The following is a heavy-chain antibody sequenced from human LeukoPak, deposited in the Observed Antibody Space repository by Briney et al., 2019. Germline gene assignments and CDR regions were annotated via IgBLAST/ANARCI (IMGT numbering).Heavy chain of an antibody. CDR3: AREFGGVSNY. V-gene: IGHV4-59*01. J-gene: IGHJ4*02. D-gene: IGHD3-16*01. Sequence: SETLSLTCTVSGGSISSYYWSWIRQPPGKGLEWIGYIYYSGSTNYNPSLKSRVTISVDTSKNQFSLKLSSVTAADTAVYYCAREFGGVSNYWGQGTLVTVSS. CDR2: IYYSGST. CDR1: GGSISSYY.